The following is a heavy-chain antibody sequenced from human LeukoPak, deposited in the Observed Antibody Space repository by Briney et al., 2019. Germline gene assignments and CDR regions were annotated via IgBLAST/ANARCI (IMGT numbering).Heavy chain of an antibody. V-gene: IGHV1-46*01. CDR3: ARDEAVAGTGDY. D-gene: IGHD6-19*01. CDR1: GYTFTSYY. J-gene: IGHJ4*02. CDR2: INPSGGST. Sequence: AASVKVSCKASGYTFTSYYMHWVRQPPGQGLEWMGIINPSGGSTSYAQKFQGRVTMTRDTSTSTVYMELSSLRSEDTAVYYCARDEAVAGTGDYWGQGTLVTVSS.